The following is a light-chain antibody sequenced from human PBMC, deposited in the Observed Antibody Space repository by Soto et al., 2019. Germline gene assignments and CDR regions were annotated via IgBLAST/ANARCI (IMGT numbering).Light chain of an antibody. J-gene: IGKJ2*01. Sequence: AIRMTQSPSSLSASTGDRVTITCRASQGISSYLAWYQQKPGKAPKLLIYAASTLQSGVPSSFSGSGSGTDFTLTISCLQSEDFATYYCQQYYSYPNTVGQGTKVDSK. CDR1: QGISSY. V-gene: IGKV1-8*01. CDR2: AAS. CDR3: QQYYSYPNT.